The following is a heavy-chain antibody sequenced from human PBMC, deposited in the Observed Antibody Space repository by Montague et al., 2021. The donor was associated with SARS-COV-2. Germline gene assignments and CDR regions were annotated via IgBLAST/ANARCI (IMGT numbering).Heavy chain of an antibody. V-gene: IGHV4-34*01. CDR2: INHSGST. Sequence: SETLSLTCAVYGGSFSGYYWSWICQPPGKGLEWIGEINHSGSTNSNPSLKSRVTISVDTSKNQFSLKLSSVTAADTAVYYCARGMRRPYYYYYGIDVWGQGTTATVSS. CDR1: GGSFSGYY. CDR3: ARGMRRPYYYYYGIDV. J-gene: IGHJ6*02.